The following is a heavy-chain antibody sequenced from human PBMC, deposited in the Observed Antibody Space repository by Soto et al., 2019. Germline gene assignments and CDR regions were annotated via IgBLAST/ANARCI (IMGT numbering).Heavy chain of an antibody. CDR1: GGSISSGGYY. CDR2: IIYSGST. J-gene: IGHJ4*02. Sequence: QVQLQESGPGLVKPSQTLSLTCTVSGGSISSGGYYWSWIRQHPGKGLEWIGYIIYSGSTYYNPSLKSRVTISEDTSKNEFALKLSSMTAADTAVYYGARRRPGIAAALRVWGQGTLVTVSS. V-gene: IGHV4-31*03. D-gene: IGHD6-13*01. CDR3: ARRRPGIAAALRV.